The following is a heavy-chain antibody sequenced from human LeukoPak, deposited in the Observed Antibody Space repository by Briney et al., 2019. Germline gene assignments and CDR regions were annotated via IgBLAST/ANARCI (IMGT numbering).Heavy chain of an antibody. CDR2: IYYSGST. V-gene: IGHV4-59*08. CDR3: ARHVSPAYNFWSGYHVFDS. CDR1: GGSISSYY. D-gene: IGHD3-3*01. J-gene: IGHJ4*02. Sequence: SETLSLTCTVSGGSISSYYWSWIRQPPGKGLEWTGYIYYSGSTNYNPSLKSRVTISVDTSKNQFSLKLSSVTAADTAVYYCARHVSPAYNFWSGYHVFDSWGQGTPVTVSA.